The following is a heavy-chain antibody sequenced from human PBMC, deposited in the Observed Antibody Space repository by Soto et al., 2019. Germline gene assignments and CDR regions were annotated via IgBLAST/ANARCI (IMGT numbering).Heavy chain of an antibody. CDR3: ARDFHRRSYDFWSGYPYYFDY. CDR2: IWYDGSNK. J-gene: IGHJ4*02. D-gene: IGHD3-3*01. V-gene: IGHV3-33*01. CDR1: GFTFSSYG. Sequence: QVQLVESGGGVVQPGRSLRLTCAASGFTFSSYGMHWVRQAPGKGLEWVAVIWYDGSNKYYADSVKGRFTISRDNSKNTLYLQMNSLRAEDTAVYYCARDFHRRSYDFWSGYPYYFDYWGQGTLVTVSS.